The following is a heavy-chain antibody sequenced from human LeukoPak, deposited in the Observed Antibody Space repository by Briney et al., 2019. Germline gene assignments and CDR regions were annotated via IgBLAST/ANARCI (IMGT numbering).Heavy chain of an antibody. CDR1: GYSFTSYW. V-gene: IGHV5-51*01. D-gene: IGHD6-19*01. CDR3: VAYSSGWYGLFDY. CDR2: IYPGDSDT. Sequence: GESLKISCKGSGYSFTSYWIGWVRQMPGKGLERMGIIYPGDSDTRYSPSFQGQVTISADKSISTAYLQWSSLKASDTAMYYCVAYSSGWYGLFDYWGQGTLVTVSS. J-gene: IGHJ4*02.